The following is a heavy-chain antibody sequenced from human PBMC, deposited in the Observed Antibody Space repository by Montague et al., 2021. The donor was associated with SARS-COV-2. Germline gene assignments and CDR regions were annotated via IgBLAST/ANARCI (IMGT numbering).Heavy chain of an antibody. Sequence: SLRLSCAASGFSFSTDWMSWVRQAPGKGLEWVANINGDGSAKSYVDPVKGRLTISRDNANNSLYLQMNSLRAEDTAVYYCARDSYTKGDYWGQGTLVSVSS. J-gene: IGHJ4*02. CDR1: GFSFSTDW. CDR2: INGDGSAK. CDR3: ARDSYTKGDY. D-gene: IGHD4-11*01. V-gene: IGHV3-7*03.